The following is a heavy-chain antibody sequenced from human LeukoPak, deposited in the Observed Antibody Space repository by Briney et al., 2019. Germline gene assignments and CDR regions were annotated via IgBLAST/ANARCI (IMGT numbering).Heavy chain of an antibody. Sequence: GGSLRLSCAASGFTLSSHAMSWVRQAPGKGLGWVSVFSGRGDSTYYAESVKGRFTISRDNSKNTLYLQMKSLRAEDTAGYYCAKHIWGSLVYYGMDVWGKGTTVTVSS. CDR2: FSGRGDST. J-gene: IGHJ6*04. D-gene: IGHD3-16*01. CDR1: GFTLSSHA. V-gene: IGHV3-23*01. CDR3: AKHIWGSLVYYGMDV.